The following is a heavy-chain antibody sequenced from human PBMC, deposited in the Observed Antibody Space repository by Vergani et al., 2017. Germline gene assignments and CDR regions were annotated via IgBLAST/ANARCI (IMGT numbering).Heavy chain of an antibody. V-gene: IGHV4-39*07. Sequence: QVQLQESGPGLVKPSETLSLTCTVSGGSISSSSYYWGWIRQPPGKGLEWIGSIYYSGSTYYNPSLKSRVTISVDTSKNQFSLKLSSVTAADTAVYYCARGSGSRQRVFDYWGQGTLVTVSS. CDR3: ARGSGSRQRVFDY. CDR1: GGSISSSSYY. D-gene: IGHD6-13*01. J-gene: IGHJ4*02. CDR2: IYYSGST.